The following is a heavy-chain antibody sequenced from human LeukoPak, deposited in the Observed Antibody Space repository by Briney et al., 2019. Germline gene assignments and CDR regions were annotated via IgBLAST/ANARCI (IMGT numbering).Heavy chain of an antibody. CDR1: GFSFSSNS. V-gene: IGHV3-48*04. CDR2: ISGSGSST. Sequence: GGSLRLSCGASGFSFSSNSMNWVRQAPGKGLEWVSYISGSGSSTYYADSVKGRFTISRDNAKNSLYLQMNSLRAEDTAVYYCARIHKLGILAHFDYWGQGTLVTVSS. J-gene: IGHJ4*02. CDR3: ARIHKLGILAHFDY. D-gene: IGHD7-27*01.